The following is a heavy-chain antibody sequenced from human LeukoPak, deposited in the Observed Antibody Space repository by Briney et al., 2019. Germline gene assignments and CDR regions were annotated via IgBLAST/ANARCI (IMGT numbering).Heavy chain of an antibody. CDR2: IDPNSGGT. Sequence: ASVKVSCKTSGYTFTGYYIYWVRQAPGQGFEWIGWIDPNSGGTNYSQNFQGRVNMARDTSVSTAFMELRGLTYDDTAIYFCARKGRSTLDYWGQGTLVTLSS. CDR3: ARKGRSTLDY. J-gene: IGHJ4*02. V-gene: IGHV1-2*02. CDR1: GYTFTGYY. D-gene: IGHD1-26*01.